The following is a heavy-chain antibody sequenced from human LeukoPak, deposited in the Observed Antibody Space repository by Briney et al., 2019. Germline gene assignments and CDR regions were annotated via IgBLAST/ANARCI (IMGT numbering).Heavy chain of an antibody. CDR2: ISAYNGNT. CDR3: ARGLWFGEPRYYFDY. J-gene: IGHJ4*02. CDR1: GYTFTSYG. V-gene: IGHV1-18*01. Sequence: ASVKVSCKASGYTFTSYGISWVRQAPGQGLEWTGWISAYNGNTNYAQKLQGRVTMTTDTSTSTAYMELRSLRSDDTAVYYCARGLWFGEPRYYFDYWGQGTLVTVSS. D-gene: IGHD3-10*01.